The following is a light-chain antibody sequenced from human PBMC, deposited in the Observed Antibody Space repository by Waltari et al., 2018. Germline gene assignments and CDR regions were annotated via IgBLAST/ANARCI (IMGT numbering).Light chain of an antibody. CDR3: QQYSNGTPIT. V-gene: IGKV3-15*01. J-gene: IGKJ5*01. Sequence: TVPTPPPATLSVSPGERPTPSCRASQCVSTNSAWYQQKPGQAPRLLIYGAATRANGIPAGFSGTGSGTEFTLTIDSMQSEDFAVYYCQQYSNGTPITFGQGTSLEIK. CDR2: GAA. CDR1: QCVSTN.